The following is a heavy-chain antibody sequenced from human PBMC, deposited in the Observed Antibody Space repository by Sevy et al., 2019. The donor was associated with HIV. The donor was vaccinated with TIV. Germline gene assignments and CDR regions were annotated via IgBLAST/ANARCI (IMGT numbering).Heavy chain of an antibody. CDR1: GFTFSSYA. CDR3: AKDYRLLVVAVDFDY. CDR2: ISGSGGST. J-gene: IGHJ4*02. D-gene: IGHD2-15*01. Sequence: GGSLRLSCAASGFTFSSYAMSWVRQAPGKGLEWVSAISGSGGSTYYADSVKGRFTISRDSSKNTPHLKMNSLRAEDTAVYYCAKDYRLLVVAVDFDYWGQGTLVTVSS. V-gene: IGHV3-23*01.